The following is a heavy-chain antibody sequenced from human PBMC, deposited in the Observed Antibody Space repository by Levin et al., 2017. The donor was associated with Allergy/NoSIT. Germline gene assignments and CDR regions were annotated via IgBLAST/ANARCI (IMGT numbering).Heavy chain of an antibody. CDR1: GASISRSHW. CDR2: IYRGESS. J-gene: IGHJ6*02. CDR3: AKDVYLGQWPQQYVMDV. V-gene: IGHV4-4*02. D-gene: IGHD6-13*01. Sequence: PSETLSLTCAVSGASISRSHWWSWVRQPPGKGLEWIGEIYRGESSDYNPSLKSRVTISVDLSQNQFSLRLTSVTAADTAIYYCAKDVYLGQWPQQYVMDVWGQGTTVTVS.